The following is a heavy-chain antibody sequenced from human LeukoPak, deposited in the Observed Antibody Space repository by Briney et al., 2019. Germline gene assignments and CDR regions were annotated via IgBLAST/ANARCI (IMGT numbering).Heavy chain of an antibody. CDR2: IKQDGSAK. Sequence: PGGSLRLSCTASGFTFSDYWMTWVRQAPGKGLEWVANIKQDGSAKYYVDSVKGRFTISRDKAKNSLYLQMGSLRVEDTATYYCARWRGSTSERSDYWGQGTLVTVSS. V-gene: IGHV3-7*01. CDR1: GFTFSDYW. CDR3: ARWRGSTSERSDY. J-gene: IGHJ4*02. D-gene: IGHD2-2*01.